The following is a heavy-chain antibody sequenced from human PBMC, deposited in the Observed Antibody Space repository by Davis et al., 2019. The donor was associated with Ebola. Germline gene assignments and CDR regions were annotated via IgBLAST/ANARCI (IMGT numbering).Heavy chain of an antibody. Sequence: GGSLRLSCAASGFTFSTYSMSWVRQAPGKGLEWVSSISSDSDYIYYADSAKGRFTIPRDNAKNSLYLQMNSLRAEDTAVYYCARALGGEDDWGQGTLVTVSS. CDR1: GFTFSTYS. J-gene: IGHJ4*02. CDR3: ARALGGEDD. D-gene: IGHD3-16*01. CDR2: ISSDSDYI. V-gene: IGHV3-21*01.